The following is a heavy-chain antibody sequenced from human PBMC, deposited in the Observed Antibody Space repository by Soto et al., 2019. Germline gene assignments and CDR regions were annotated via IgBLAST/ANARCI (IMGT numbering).Heavy chain of an antibody. Sequence: ASVKVSCKASGYTFTSYYMHWVRQAPGQGLEWMGIINPSGGSTSYAQKFQGRVTMTRDTSTSTVYMELRSLRSDDTAVYYCARDLLVRASKSGNWFDPWGQGTLVTVSS. J-gene: IGHJ5*02. V-gene: IGHV1-46*01. D-gene: IGHD6-13*01. CDR3: ARDLLVRASKSGNWFDP. CDR2: INPSGGST. CDR1: GYTFTSYY.